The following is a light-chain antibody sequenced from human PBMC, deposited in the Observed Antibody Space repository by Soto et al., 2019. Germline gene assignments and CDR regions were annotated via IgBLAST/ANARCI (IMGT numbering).Light chain of an antibody. Sequence: QPVLTQPPSVSGAPGQRVTISCTGSSSNIGAGYDVHWYQQLPGTAPKLLIYGNSNRPSGVPDRFSGSKSGTSASLAITNLQAEDEADYYCQSYDSSLSVVFGGGTKVTVL. CDR1: SSNIGAGYD. V-gene: IGLV1-40*01. CDR3: QSYDSSLSVV. CDR2: GNS. J-gene: IGLJ2*01.